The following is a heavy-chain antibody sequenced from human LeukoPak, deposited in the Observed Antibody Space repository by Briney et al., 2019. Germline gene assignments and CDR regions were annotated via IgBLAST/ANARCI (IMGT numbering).Heavy chain of an antibody. CDR1: GGTFSSYA. V-gene: IGHV1-69*13. D-gene: IGHD6-19*01. CDR3: ARSIAVAAPEGLDY. CDR2: IIPIFGTA. Sequence: ASVKVSCKASGGTFSSYAISWVRQAPGQGLEWMGGIIPIFGTANYAQKFQGRVTITADESTSTAYMELSSLRSEDTAVYYCARSIAVAAPEGLDYWGQGTLVTVPS. J-gene: IGHJ4*02.